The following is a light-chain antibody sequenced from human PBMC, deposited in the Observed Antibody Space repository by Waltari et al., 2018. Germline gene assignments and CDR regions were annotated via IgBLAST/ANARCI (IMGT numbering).Light chain of an antibody. CDR2: AAS. CDR1: QGISNH. Sequence: LSASVGDSVTITCRASQGISNHLAWYQQKPGKVPKLLIYAASTLQAGVPSRFSGSGTGTDFTLTISSLQPEDFATYYCQKHSSAPLTFGPGTIVDI. CDR3: QKHSSAPLT. V-gene: IGKV1-27*01. J-gene: IGKJ3*01.